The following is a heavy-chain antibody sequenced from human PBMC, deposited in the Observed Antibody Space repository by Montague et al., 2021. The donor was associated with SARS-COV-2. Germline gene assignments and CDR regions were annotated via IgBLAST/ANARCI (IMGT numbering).Heavy chain of an antibody. CDR3: ATLPSSITIFGVVQGYYFDH. CDR2: KYYSGST. V-gene: IGHV4-39*01. CDR1: GASISSRSYY. D-gene: IGHD3-3*01. J-gene: IGHJ4*02. Sequence: SETLSLTCTVSGASISSRSYYWGWIRQPPGKGLEWIGFKYYSGSTYYNPTLKSRVTISVDTSKNQFSLKLSSVTAAVTAVYSCATLPSSITIFGVVQGYYFDHWGQGTLVTVSS.